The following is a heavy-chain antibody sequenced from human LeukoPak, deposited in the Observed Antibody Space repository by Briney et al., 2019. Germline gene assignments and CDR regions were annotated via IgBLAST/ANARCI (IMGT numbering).Heavy chain of an antibody. CDR3: AKERTSEGYFDY. V-gene: IGHV3-23*01. CDR1: GFTFSTYA. CDR2: VSGSGGSS. D-gene: IGHD1-1*01. J-gene: IGHJ4*02. Sequence: GGSLRLSCAAPGFTFSTYAMSWVRQAPGRGLEWVSAVSGSGGSSYYADSVRGRFTISRDNSKNTLYLQMNSLRAEDTAVYYCAKERTSEGYFDYWGQGTLVTVSS.